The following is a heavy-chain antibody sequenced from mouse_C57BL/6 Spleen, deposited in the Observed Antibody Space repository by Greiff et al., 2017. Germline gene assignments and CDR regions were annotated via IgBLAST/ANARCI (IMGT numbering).Heavy chain of an antibody. Sequence: QVQLKESGPELVKPGASVKISCQASGYAFSSSWMNWVKQRPGQGLAWIGRLYPGDGDTNSHRQFKGKATLTADKSSSTAYMQISSLTSEDSAVYFCSRGDYGNYEEAWFAYWGQGTLVTVSA. CDR1: GYAFSSSW. CDR2: LYPGDGDT. CDR3: SRGDYGNYEEAWFAY. J-gene: IGHJ3*01. V-gene: IGHV1-82*01. D-gene: IGHD2-1*01.